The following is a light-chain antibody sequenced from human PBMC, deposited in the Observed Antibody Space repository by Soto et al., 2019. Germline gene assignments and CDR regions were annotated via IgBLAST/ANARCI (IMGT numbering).Light chain of an antibody. CDR3: QVWDSSSDHYV. CDR2: ADS. J-gene: IGLJ1*01. Sequence: SYELTQPPSVSVAPGQTARITCGGNNIGSKSVHWYQQSPGQAPVLVVYADSDRPSGIPERFSGSNSGNTATLTISRVEAGDEADYYCQVWDSSSDHYVFGTGTKLTAL. V-gene: IGLV3-21*02. CDR1: NIGSKS.